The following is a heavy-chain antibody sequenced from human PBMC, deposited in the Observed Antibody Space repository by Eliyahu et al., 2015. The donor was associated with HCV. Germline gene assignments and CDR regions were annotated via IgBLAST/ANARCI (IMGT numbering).Heavy chain of an antibody. V-gene: IGHV4-34*01. J-gene: IGHJ3*02. CDR1: GGSFSGYY. Sequence: QVQLQQWGAGLLKPSETLSLTCAVYGGSFSGYYWTWIRQPPGKGLEWIGEINYSGSTNFNPSLKSRLTISVDTSKNQFSLKLSSVTAADTALYYCARPGGVAFDIWSRGTMVTVSS. CDR2: INYSGST. CDR3: ARPGGVAFDI. D-gene: IGHD3-16*01.